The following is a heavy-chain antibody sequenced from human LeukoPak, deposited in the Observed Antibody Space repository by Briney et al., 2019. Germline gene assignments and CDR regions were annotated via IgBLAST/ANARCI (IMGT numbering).Heavy chain of an antibody. J-gene: IGHJ5*02. V-gene: IGHV1-69*04. D-gene: IGHD4/OR15-4a*01. Sequence: ASVKVSCKASGGTFSSYAISWVRQAPGQGLEWMGRIIPILGIANYAQKFQGRVTITADKSTSTAYMELSSLRSEDTAVYYCARNNGPNLKRQTNNWFDPWGQGTLVTVSS. CDR3: ARNNGPNLKRQTNNWFDP. CDR1: GGTFSSYA. CDR2: IIPILGIA.